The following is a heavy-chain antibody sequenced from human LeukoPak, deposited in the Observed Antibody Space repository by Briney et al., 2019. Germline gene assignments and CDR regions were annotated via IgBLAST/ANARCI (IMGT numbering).Heavy chain of an antibody. CDR2: ISAYNGNT. CDR3: ARDYGVDCSSTSCYEDGDYYYYYYMDV. J-gene: IGHJ6*03. Sequence: GASVKVSCKASGYTFTSYGISWVRQAPGQGLEWMGWISAYNGNTNYAQKLQGRVTMTTDTSTSTAYMELRSLRSDDTAVYYCARDYGVDCSSTSCYEDGDYYYYYYMDVWGKGTTVTVSS. D-gene: IGHD2-2*01. V-gene: IGHV1-18*01. CDR1: GYTFTSYG.